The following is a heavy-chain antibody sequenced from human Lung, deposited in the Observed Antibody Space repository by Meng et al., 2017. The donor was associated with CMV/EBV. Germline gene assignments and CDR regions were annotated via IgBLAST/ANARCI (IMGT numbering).Heavy chain of an antibody. Sequence: GTAAGPPSLASGDSGEPITSHYWWPWLPQPPGKELGWIGEIPHRGSSAYNPSLNSRVSMSIDKSKNQYSLKLTSVTAADTAVYHCLRRSGGSVWGQGTLVTVSS. D-gene: IGHD3-10*01. J-gene: IGHJ1*01. CDR2: IPHRGSS. V-gene: IGHV4-4*02. CDR1: GEPITSHYW. CDR3: LRRSGGSV.